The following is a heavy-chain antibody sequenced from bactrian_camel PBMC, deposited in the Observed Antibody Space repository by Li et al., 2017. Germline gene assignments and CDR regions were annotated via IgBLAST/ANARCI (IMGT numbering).Heavy chain of an antibody. D-gene: IGHD6*01. CDR3: AVVAGEGWGLAY. Sequence: VQLVESGGGLVQPGGSLRLSCEVSGLALNNYCVSWFRQAPGKEREGVAQITTSSGSTSYADSVKGRFTVSRDNAKNTLSLQLRNLEVEDTAMYYCAVVAGEGWGLAYWGQGTQVTVS. J-gene: IGHJ4*01. CDR1: GLALNNYC. V-gene: IGHV3S1*01. CDR2: ITTSSGST.